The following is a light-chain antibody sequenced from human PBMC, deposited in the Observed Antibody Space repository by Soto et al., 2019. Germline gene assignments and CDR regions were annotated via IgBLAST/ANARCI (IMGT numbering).Light chain of an antibody. CDR3: QQRSNWAT. Sequence: LSFRASQSVSRNLARYQQKPGQAPRLLIYDASNRAAGIPARFSGSGSVTDFTLTISSLEPEDFAVYYCQQRSNWATFGPGTKVDIK. CDR2: DAS. J-gene: IGKJ3*01. CDR1: QSVSRN. V-gene: IGKV3-11*01.